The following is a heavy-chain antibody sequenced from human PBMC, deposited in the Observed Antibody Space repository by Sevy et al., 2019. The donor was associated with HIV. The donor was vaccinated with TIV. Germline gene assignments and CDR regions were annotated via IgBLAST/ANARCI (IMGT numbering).Heavy chain of an antibody. V-gene: IGHV3-48*01. CDR1: GFTFSSYS. J-gene: IGHJ4*02. Sequence: GGSLRLSCAASGFTFSSYSMNWVRQAPGKGLEWVSYISSSSSTIYYADSVKGRFTISRDNAKNSLYLQMNSLRAEDTAVYYCARGRLEGGKDYWGQGTLVTVSS. CDR3: ARGRLEGGKDY. CDR2: ISSSSSTI. D-gene: IGHD1-1*01.